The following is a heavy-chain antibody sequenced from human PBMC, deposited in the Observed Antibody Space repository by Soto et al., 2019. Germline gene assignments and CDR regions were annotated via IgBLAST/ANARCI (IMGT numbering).Heavy chain of an antibody. Sequence: QVQLVQSGAEVKKPGSSVKVSCKASGGTFSSYAISWVRQAPGQGLEWMGGIIPIFGTANYAQKFQGRVTITADESTSTAYMERSSLRSEDTAVYYCARVGLDLRFNWFDPWGQGTLVTVSS. V-gene: IGHV1-69*12. CDR3: ARVGLDLRFNWFDP. CDR1: GGTFSSYA. J-gene: IGHJ5*02. D-gene: IGHD1-7*01. CDR2: IIPIFGTA.